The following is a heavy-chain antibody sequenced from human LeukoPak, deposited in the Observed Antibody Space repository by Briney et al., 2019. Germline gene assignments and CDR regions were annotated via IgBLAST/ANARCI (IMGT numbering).Heavy chain of an antibody. J-gene: IGHJ4*02. D-gene: IGHD3-22*01. CDR3: ARGIDTAMVTWEKDYYDSSGYHYFDY. CDR1: GFTFSTYA. CDR2: ISGGGGTT. Sequence: GGSLRLSCAASGFTFSTYAMSWVRQAPGKGLEWVSAISGGGGTTHYADSVKGRFTISGDNSKNTLYLQMDSLRAEDTAVYYCARGIDTAMVTWEKDYYDSSGYHYFDYWGQGTLVTVSS. V-gene: IGHV3-23*01.